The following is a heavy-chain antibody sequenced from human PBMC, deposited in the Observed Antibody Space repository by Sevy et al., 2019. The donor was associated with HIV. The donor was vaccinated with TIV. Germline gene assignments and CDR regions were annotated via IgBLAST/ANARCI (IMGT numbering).Heavy chain of an antibody. J-gene: IGHJ6*02. CDR3: ARDCNSASCLWGLDV. D-gene: IGHD2-2*01. V-gene: IGHV3-7*03. Sequence: GGSLRLSCVASGFSFTNYWMTWVRQAPGKGLEWVANIKRDASAKYYLGSVKGRFTISRENAKESVYLKMKSLRAEDTAVYYCARDCNSASCLWGLDVWGQGTTVTVSS. CDR1: GFSFTNYW. CDR2: IKRDASAK.